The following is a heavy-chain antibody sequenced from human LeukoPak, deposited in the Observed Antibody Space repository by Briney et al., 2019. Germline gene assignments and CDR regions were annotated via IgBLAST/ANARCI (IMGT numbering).Heavy chain of an antibody. J-gene: IGHJ4*02. CDR3: ASCSGGSCYPMGIGY. CDR1: GGTFSSYA. CDR2: IIPIFGTA. V-gene: IGHV1-69*13. D-gene: IGHD2-15*01. Sequence: SVKVSCKASGGTFSSYAISWVQQAPGQGLEWMGGIIPIFGTANYAQKFQGRVTITADESTSTAYMELSSLRSEDTAVYYCASCSGGSCYPMGIGYWGQGTLVTVSS.